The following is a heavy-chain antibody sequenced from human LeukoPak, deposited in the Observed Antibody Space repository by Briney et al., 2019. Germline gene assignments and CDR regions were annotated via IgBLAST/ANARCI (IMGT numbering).Heavy chain of an antibody. Sequence: SETLSLTCSVSGYSISSGFYWGWIRQPPGKGLEWIGSIFHRGTTYYNPSLKSRVTISVDTSKNQFSLKLSSVTAADTAVYYCAREGITMVRGGLMDVWGKGTTVTISS. CDR2: IFHRGTT. J-gene: IGHJ6*03. CDR1: GYSISSGFY. V-gene: IGHV4-38-2*02. D-gene: IGHD3-10*01. CDR3: AREGITMVRGGLMDV.